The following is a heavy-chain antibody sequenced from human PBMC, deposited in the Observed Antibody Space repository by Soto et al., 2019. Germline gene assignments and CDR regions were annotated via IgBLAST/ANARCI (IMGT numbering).Heavy chain of an antibody. V-gene: IGHV4-4*07. CDR1: RASIYTYS. CDR3: ASSSLYGMDV. Sequence: PSETLSLTCTVSRASIYTYSWTWIRQPAGKGLQWIGHIYSSGSANYSPSLKSRVSMSVDSSKNQISLKVGSVTAADTAVYYCASSSLYGMDVWGQGTTVTVSS. CDR2: IYSSGSA. J-gene: IGHJ6*02.